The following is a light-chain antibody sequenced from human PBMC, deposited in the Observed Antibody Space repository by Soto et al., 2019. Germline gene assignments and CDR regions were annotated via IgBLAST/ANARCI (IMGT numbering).Light chain of an antibody. V-gene: IGKV1-9*01. CDR1: QGISSY. J-gene: IGKJ5*01. Sequence: DIQLTQSPSFLSASVGDRVTITCRASQGISSYLAWYQQKPGKAPKLLIYAASTLKSGVPSRLRGSGSGTEFTLTISSLQPEDFATYYCQQLNSYPITFGQGTRLEIK. CDR3: QQLNSYPIT. CDR2: AAS.